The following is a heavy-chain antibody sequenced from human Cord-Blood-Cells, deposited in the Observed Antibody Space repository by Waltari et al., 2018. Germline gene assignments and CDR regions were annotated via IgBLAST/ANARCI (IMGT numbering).Heavy chain of an antibody. CDR2: ISSSSSYI. CDR3: ARDSSSSWYYYYYGMDV. J-gene: IGHJ6*02. CDR1: GFTFSSYS. D-gene: IGHD6-13*01. Sequence: EVQLVESGGGLVKPGGSLRLSCAASGFTFSSYSMNWVRRAPGKGLEWVSSISSSSSYIYYADSVKGRFTISRDNAKNSLYPQMNSLRAEDTAVYYCARDSSSSWYYYYYGMDVWGQGTTVTVSS. V-gene: IGHV3-21*01.